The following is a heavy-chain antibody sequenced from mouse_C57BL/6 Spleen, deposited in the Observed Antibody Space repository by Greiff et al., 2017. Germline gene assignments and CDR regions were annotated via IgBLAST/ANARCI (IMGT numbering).Heavy chain of an antibody. CDR1: GYTFTDYE. J-gene: IGHJ4*01. CDR3: TNGYAMDY. V-gene: IGHV1-15*01. Sequence: VQLQESGAELVRPGASVTLSCKASGYTFTDYEMHWVKQTPVHGLEWIGAIDPETGGTAYNQKIKGKAILTADKSSSTAYMELRSLTSEDSAVYYCTNGYAMDYWGQGTSVTVSS. CDR2: IDPETGGT. D-gene: IGHD1-1*01.